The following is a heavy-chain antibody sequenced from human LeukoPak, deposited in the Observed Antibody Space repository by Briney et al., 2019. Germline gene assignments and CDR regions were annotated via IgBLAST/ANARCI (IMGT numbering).Heavy chain of an antibody. CDR3: ARQFYYDRSGFFDGAY. CDR1: GYKFTNYW. D-gene: IGHD3-22*01. CDR2: VYPGDSDA. Sequence: GESLKISCKGSGYKFTNYWIGWVRQMPGKGLEWMGSVYPGDSDARYSPSFQGQVTVSADRSISTAYLQWSSLKASDTAMYYCARQFYYDRSGFFDGAYWGQGSLVTVSS. J-gene: IGHJ4*02. V-gene: IGHV5-51*01.